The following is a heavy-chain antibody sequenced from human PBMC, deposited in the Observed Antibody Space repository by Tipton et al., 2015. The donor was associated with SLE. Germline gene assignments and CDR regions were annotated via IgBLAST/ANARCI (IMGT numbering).Heavy chain of an antibody. CDR3: ARAIGYGDHYWYFDL. CDR1: GGSISSNY. V-gene: IGHV4-39*07. Sequence: TLSLTCTVSGGSISSNYWGWIRQSPGKGLEWIGSIYYSGTTFYKPSLKSRVTISVDTSNNQFSLKLTTVTAADTAVYYCARAIGYGDHYWYFDLWGRGTLVTVSS. J-gene: IGHJ2*01. D-gene: IGHD4-17*01. CDR2: IYYSGTT.